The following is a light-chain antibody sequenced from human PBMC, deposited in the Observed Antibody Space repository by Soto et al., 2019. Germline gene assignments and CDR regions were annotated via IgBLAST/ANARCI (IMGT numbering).Light chain of an antibody. CDR3: QQYETFSGT. CDR2: DAS. Sequence: IQRTQAPSSLSASVGDRVTITCRASQSISGHLNWYQQKPGEAPKLLIYDASALPRGVPSRFSGSGSGTKFTLTIASLQPDDFATYYCQQYETFSGTFGPGTKVDIK. CDR1: QSISGH. V-gene: IGKV1-5*01. J-gene: IGKJ1*01.